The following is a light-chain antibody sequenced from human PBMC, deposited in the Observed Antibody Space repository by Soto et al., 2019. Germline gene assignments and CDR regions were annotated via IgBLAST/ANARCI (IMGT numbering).Light chain of an antibody. CDR1: QSVLDNSKNY. J-gene: IGKJ1*01. V-gene: IGKV4-1*01. CDR2: WAS. CDR3: QRYFGLPWT. Sequence: DIVMTQSPESLAVSLGEKATINCKSSQSVLDNSKNYLAWYQQKPGQPPKLLIYWASTRVSGVPDRFSGSGSGTDFTLTISSLQAEDVAVYYCQRYFGLPWTFGQGTKVDIK.